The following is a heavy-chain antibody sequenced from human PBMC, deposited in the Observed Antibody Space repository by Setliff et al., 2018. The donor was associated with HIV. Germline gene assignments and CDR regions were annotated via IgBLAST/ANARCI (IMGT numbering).Heavy chain of an antibody. J-gene: IGHJ3*02. D-gene: IGHD1-26*01. V-gene: IGHV3-15*01. Sequence: WIRQPPGKGLEWIGRIKSDRDGGTTDYSAPVKGRFTMSADDSRTTLYLQMDSLKTEDTAVYYCTTLVGANPYHDAFDIWGQGTMVTVSS. CDR2: IKSDRDGGTT. CDR3: TTLVGANPYHDAFDI.